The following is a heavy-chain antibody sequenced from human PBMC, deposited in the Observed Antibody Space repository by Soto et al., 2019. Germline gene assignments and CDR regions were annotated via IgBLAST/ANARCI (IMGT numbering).Heavy chain of an antibody. J-gene: IGHJ6*02. CDR2: IIPIFGTA. V-gene: IGHV1-69*13. D-gene: IGHD3-22*01. CDR1: GGTFSSYA. Sequence: ASVKVSCKASGGTFSSYAISWVRQAPGQGLEWMGGIIPIFGTANYAQKFQGRVTITADESTSTAYMELSSLRSEDTAVYYCARGSYYYDSSGPQDVWGQGTTVTVSS. CDR3: ARGSYYYDSSGPQDV.